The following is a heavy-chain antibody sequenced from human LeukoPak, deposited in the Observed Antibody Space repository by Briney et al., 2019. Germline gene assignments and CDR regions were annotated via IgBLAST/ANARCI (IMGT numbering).Heavy chain of an antibody. J-gene: IGHJ3*02. CDR2: IYYSGST. CDR3: ARWVEMATPGDAFDI. Sequence: SETLSLTCTVSGPSIIIGGYYWSWIRQHRGKGLEWFGYIYYSGSTYYNPSLKSRVTISVDTSKNQLSLKLSSVTAADTAVYYCARWVEMATPGDAFDIWGQGTMVTVSS. V-gene: IGHV4-31*03. CDR1: GPSIIIGGYY. D-gene: IGHD5-24*01.